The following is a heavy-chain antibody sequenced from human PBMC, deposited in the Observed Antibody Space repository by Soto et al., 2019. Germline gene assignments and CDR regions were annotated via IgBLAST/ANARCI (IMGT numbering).Heavy chain of an antibody. J-gene: IGHJ4*02. CDR3: ASWGIFGMVQNPFDY. Sequence: GGSLRLSCAASGFTFSDYYMDWIRQAPGKGLEWVSYITQDGSVTYYADSVQGRFTISRDNAKNSLYLQMNSLRAEDTAVYYCASWGIFGMVQNPFDYWGQGTLVTVSS. CDR1: GFTFSDYY. CDR2: ITQDGSVT. V-gene: IGHV3-11*04. D-gene: IGHD3-3*01.